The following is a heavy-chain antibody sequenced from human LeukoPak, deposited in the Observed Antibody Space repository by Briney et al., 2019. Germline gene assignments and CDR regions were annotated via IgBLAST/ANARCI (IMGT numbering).Heavy chain of an antibody. J-gene: IGHJ4*02. CDR3: ARRRLYSSSPILDY. CDR1: GGSFSGYY. CDR2: INHSGST. D-gene: IGHD6-6*01. Sequence: SETLSLTCAVYGGSFSGYYWSWIRQPPGKGLEWIGEINHSGSTNYNPSLKSRVTISVDTSKNQFSLRLSSVTAADTAVYYRARRRLYSSSPILDYWGQGTLVTVSS. V-gene: IGHV4-34*01.